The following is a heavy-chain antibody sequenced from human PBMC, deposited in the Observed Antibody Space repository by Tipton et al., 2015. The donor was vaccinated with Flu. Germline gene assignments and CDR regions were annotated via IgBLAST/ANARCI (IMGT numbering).Heavy chain of an antibody. CDR3: ARLRRPSLIGRYYFDY. V-gene: IGHV4-34*01. D-gene: IGHD3-16*01. Sequence: LRLSCAVYGGSFSGYYWSWIRQPPGKGLEWIGEINHSGSTNYNPSLKSRVTISVDTSKNQFSLKLSSVTAVDTAVYYCARLRRPSLIGRYYFDYWGQGTLVTVSS. J-gene: IGHJ4*02. CDR1: GGSFSGYY. CDR2: INHSGST.